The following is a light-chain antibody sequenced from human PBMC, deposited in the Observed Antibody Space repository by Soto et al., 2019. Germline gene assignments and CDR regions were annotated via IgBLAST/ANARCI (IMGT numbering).Light chain of an antibody. Sequence: DIVMTQSPDSLAVSLGERATINCKSSQSVLYSSNNKNYLAWYQQKPGQPPRLLIYWASTRESGVPDRFSGGGSGTDFTLTISSLQAEDVAVYYCQQYNNWPRATFGGGTRVEIK. CDR2: WAS. CDR3: QQYNNWPRAT. J-gene: IGKJ4*01. V-gene: IGKV4-1*01. CDR1: QSVLYSSNNKNY.